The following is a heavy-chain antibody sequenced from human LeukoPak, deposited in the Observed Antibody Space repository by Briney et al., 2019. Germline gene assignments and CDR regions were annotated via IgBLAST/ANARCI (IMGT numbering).Heavy chain of an antibody. CDR1: RGTFSSYA. Sequence: SVNVSFKSSRGTFSSYAISGVRQPPGRGLEWMGSIIPNLGIANYAQKFQGRVTINADKSTSTAYMELSSLRSEDTAVYYCARDYGSYDSSGYYSGGPPDYWGQGTLVTVSS. J-gene: IGHJ4*02. V-gene: IGHV1-69*04. D-gene: IGHD3-22*01. CDR3: ARDYGSYDSSGYYSGGPPDY. CDR2: IIPNLGIA.